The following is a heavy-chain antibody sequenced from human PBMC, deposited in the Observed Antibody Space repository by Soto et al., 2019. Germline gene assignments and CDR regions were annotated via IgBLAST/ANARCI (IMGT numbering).Heavy chain of an antibody. Sequence: LRLSFAASGFTFGSYSMNWVRQAAGKVLEWVSSISSSSSYIYYADSVKGRFTISRDNAKNSLYLQMNSLRAEDTAVYYCARDGEGNPYYSSTSCHAHFEYGGPGALV. D-gene: IGHD2-2*01. V-gene: IGHV3-21*01. CDR3: ARDGEGNPYYSSTSCHAHFEY. CDR1: GFTFGSYS. CDR2: ISSSSSYI. J-gene: IGHJ4*02.